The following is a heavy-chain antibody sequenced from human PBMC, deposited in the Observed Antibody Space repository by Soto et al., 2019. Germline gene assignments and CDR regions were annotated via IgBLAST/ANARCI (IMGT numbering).Heavy chain of an antibody. Sequence: SETLSLTCAVYGGSFSGYYWSWIRQPPGKGLEWIGEINHSGSTNYNPSLKSRVTISVDTSKNQFSLKLSSVTAADTAVYYCARARSIRAYYYYYYMDVWGKGTTVT. CDR2: INHSGST. CDR3: ARARSIRAYYYYYYMDV. CDR1: GGSFSGYY. J-gene: IGHJ6*03. V-gene: IGHV4-34*01. D-gene: IGHD3-10*01.